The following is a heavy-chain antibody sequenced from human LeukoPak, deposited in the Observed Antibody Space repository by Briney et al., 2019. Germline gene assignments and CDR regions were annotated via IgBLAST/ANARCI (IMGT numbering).Heavy chain of an antibody. CDR1: RGSISSSTYY. Sequence: SETLSLTCTVSRGSISSSTYYWGWIRQPPGKGLEWFGSIFYPGSTYYNPSLKGRVTISVDTSENQLSLKVTSVTAADTAVYYCARVGRSQWLVRYFQHWGQGTLVTVSS. V-gene: IGHV4-39*07. CDR3: ARVGRSQWLVRYFQH. CDR2: IFYPGST. D-gene: IGHD6-19*01. J-gene: IGHJ1*01.